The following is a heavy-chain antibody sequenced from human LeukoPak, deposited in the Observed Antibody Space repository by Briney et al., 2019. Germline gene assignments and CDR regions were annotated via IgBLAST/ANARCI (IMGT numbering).Heavy chain of an antibody. CDR3: ARTQAYSSSWYLNYYYYMDV. CDR2: IYYSGST. CDR1: GGSISSYY. V-gene: IGHV4-59*01. J-gene: IGHJ6*03. Sequence: SETLSLTCTVSGGSISSYYWSWIRQPPGKGLEWIGYIYYSGSTNYNPSLKSRVTISVDTSKNQFSLKLSSVTAADTAVYYCARTQAYSSSWYLNYYYYMDVWGKGTTVTISS. D-gene: IGHD6-13*01.